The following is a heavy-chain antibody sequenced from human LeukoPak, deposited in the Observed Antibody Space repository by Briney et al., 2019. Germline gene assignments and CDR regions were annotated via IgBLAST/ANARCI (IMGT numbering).Heavy chain of an antibody. J-gene: IGHJ4*02. V-gene: IGHV3-74*01. CDR3: ARDRGYSADS. CDR1: GLTFSSYW. D-gene: IGHD1-26*01. Sequence: GGSLRLSCAASGLTFSSYWMHWVRQAPGKGLVWVPLIKGDGSTTYADSVKGRFTISRDNAKNTLYLQMNSLRAEDTAVYYCARDRGYSADSWGQGTLVTVSS. CDR2: IKGDGST.